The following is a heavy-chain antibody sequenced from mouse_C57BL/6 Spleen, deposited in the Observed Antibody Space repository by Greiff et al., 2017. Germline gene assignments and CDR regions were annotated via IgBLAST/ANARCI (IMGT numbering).Heavy chain of an antibody. Sequence: EVKLVESGGGLVKPGGSLKLSCAASGFTFSDYGMHWVRQAPEKGLEWVAYISSGSSTIYYADTVKGRFTISRDNAKNTLFLQMTRLRSEDTAMYYCARIAYYAMDYWGQGTSVTVSS. CDR2: ISSGSSTI. CDR1: GFTFSDYG. CDR3: ARIAYYAMDY. J-gene: IGHJ4*01. V-gene: IGHV5-17*01.